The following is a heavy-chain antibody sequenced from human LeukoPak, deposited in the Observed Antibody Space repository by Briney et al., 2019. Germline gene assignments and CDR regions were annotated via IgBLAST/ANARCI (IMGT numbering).Heavy chain of an antibody. J-gene: IGHJ6*03. CDR1: GGSISSSSYY. Sequence: SETLSLTCTVSGGSISSSSYYWGWIRQPPGKGLEWIGGIYYSGSTYYNPSLKSRVTISVDTSKNQFSLKLSSVTAADTAVYYCARSDTDYYYYYMDVWGKGTTVTVSS. V-gene: IGHV4-39*01. D-gene: IGHD3-9*01. CDR3: ARSDTDYYYYYMDV. CDR2: IYYSGST.